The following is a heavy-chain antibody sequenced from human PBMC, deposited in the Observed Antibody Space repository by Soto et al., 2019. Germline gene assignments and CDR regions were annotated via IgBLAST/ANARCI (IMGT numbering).Heavy chain of an antibody. CDR2: IIPILGIA. CDR3: ARAPLSGSYSPY. Sequence: QVQLVQSGAEVKKPGSSVKVSCKASGGTFSSYTISWVRQAPGQGLEWMGRIIPILGIANYAQKFQGRVTITADKSTSTAYMELSSLRSEDTAVYYSARAPLSGSYSPYWGQGTLVTVSS. J-gene: IGHJ4*02. CDR1: GGTFSSYT. D-gene: IGHD1-26*01. V-gene: IGHV1-69*02.